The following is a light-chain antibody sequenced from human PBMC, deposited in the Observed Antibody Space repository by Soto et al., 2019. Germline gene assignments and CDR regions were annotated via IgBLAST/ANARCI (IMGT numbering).Light chain of an antibody. CDR2: AAS. Sequence: ILMAQSPATLSVSPGERATLSCWASQSVSSNLAWYQQNPGQAPRLLIYAASTRATDIPARFSGSGSGTEFTLVISSLQSEDCAVYYCQQYNNWPGTFGQGTKVDIK. V-gene: IGKV3-15*01. J-gene: IGKJ1*01. CDR1: QSVSSN. CDR3: QQYNNWPGT.